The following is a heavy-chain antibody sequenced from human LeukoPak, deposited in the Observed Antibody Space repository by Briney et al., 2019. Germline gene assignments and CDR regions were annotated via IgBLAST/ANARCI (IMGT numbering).Heavy chain of an antibody. CDR2: INSDASST. J-gene: IGHJ3*01. D-gene: IGHD2-8*01. CDR3: ARVQGHPPNGLDV. CDR1: GFTFSSYW. V-gene: IGHV3-74*01. Sequence: GGSLRLSCAASGFTFSSYWMHWVRQAPGKGLVWVSRINSDASSTSYADSVKGRFTISRDNAKNTLYPQMNSLRAEDTAVYYCARVQGHPPNGLDVWGQGTMVTVSS.